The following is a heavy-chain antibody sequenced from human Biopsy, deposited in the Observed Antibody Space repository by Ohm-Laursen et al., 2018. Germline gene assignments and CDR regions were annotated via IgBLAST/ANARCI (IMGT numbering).Heavy chain of an antibody. CDR2: IYYSGRP. CDR1: GDSISSYY. CDR3: ARGMRSSGWPYFDS. Sequence: SETLSLTCTVSGDSISSYYWSWIRQSPGKGLEWIAYIYYSGRPNYNPSLKGRVVISVDRSRNQFFLKLTSATAADTAIYYCARGMRSSGWPYFDSWGQGTLVTVSS. D-gene: IGHD6-19*01. V-gene: IGHV4-59*01. J-gene: IGHJ4*02.